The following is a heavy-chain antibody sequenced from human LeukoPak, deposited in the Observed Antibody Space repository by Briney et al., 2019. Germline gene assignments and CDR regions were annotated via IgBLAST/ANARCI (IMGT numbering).Heavy chain of an antibody. CDR2: LIPNFGTT. CDR1: GDTFSSYA. V-gene: IGHV1-69*06. J-gene: IGHJ4*02. D-gene: IGHD1-26*01. CDR3: ARGQLVRATTAFDF. Sequence: GASVKVSCKASGDTFSSYAITWVRQAPGQGLEWMGRLIPNFGTTDYAQKFQGRVTITADISTSTAYMELNGLTSEDTALYYCARGQLVRATTAFDFWGQGTQVTVSS.